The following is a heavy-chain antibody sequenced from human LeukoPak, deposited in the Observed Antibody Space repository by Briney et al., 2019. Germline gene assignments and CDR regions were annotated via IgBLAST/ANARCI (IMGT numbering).Heavy chain of an antibody. V-gene: IGHV4-30-4*01. J-gene: IGHJ4*02. CDR3: ARADYVSSDYWVRPFDY. D-gene: IGHD3-22*01. CDR2: IYYSGNT. Sequence: SQTLSLTCTVSGGSISSGGYYWSWIRQPPGEGLDWIGYIYYSGNTYYNPSLKSRVNISVDTSKNQFSLKLSSVTAADTAVYYCARADYVSSDYWVRPFDYWGQGTLVTVSS. CDR1: GGSISSGGYY.